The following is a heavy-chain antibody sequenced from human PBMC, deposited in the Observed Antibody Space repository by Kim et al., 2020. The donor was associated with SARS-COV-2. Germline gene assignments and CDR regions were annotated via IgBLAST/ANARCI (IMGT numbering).Heavy chain of an antibody. D-gene: IGHD4-4*01. CDR3: AKVAEELATVSYLDY. J-gene: IGHJ4*02. V-gene: IGHV3-23*01. Sequence: DSVRGRFTISRDDSTNTIFLQMNTLRAEDTAVYYCAKVAEELATVSYLDYWGRGALVTVSS.